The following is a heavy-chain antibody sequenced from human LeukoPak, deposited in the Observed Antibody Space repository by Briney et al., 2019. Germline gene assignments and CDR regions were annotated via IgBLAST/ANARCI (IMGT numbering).Heavy chain of an antibody. CDR2: INPSGGST. Sequence: ASVKVSCKASGYTFTSYYMHWVRQAPGQGLEWMGIINPSGGSTSYAQKFQGRVTMTRDTSTSTVYMELSSLRSEDTAVYYCARPRYSYGSVYYYGMDVWGQGTTVTVSS. CDR1: GYTFTSYY. CDR3: ARPRYSYGSVYYYGMDV. V-gene: IGHV1-46*01. D-gene: IGHD5-18*01. J-gene: IGHJ6*02.